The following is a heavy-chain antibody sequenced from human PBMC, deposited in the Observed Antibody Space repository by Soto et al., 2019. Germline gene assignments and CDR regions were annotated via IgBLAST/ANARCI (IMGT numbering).Heavy chain of an antibody. D-gene: IGHD6-25*01. CDR3: ARHSRVAAVARYYYGMDV. Sequence: QVQLAQSGAEVKKPGSSVKVSCKASGGTFNNHTISWVRQAPGQGLEWMGGIIPLFGTANYAQKFQGRVTITADKSTSKAYMELSSLRSEDTAVYYCARHSRVAAVARYYYGMDVWGQGTTVTVSS. V-gene: IGHV1-69*06. CDR2: IIPLFGTA. J-gene: IGHJ6*02. CDR1: GGTFNNHT.